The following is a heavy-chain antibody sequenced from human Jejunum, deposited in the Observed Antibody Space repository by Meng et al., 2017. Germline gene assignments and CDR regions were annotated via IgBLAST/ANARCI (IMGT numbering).Heavy chain of an antibody. D-gene: IGHD1-26*01. CDR2: MYYTGTS. CDR3: ARVAGYSAPFDY. J-gene: IGHJ4*02. Sequence: QVRLQGSGPGLVKPSETLSLICSVSGGPITSHFWSWLRQSPGKGLEWIGDMYYTGTSNYNPSLKSRVTMSVDTSKNQFSLKLASVTAADTAVYYCARVAGYSAPFDYWGQGILVTVSS. V-gene: IGHV4-59*11. CDR1: GGPITSHF.